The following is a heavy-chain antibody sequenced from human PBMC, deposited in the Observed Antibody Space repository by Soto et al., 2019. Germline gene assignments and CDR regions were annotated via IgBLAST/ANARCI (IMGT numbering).Heavy chain of an antibody. D-gene: IGHD6-19*01. CDR3: ARSFIAVAGLSYYYYGMDV. CDR2: IIPIFGTA. V-gene: IGHV1-69*13. J-gene: IGHJ6*02. CDR1: GGTFSSYA. Sequence: SVKVSCKASGGTFSSYAISWVRQAPGQGLEWMGGIIPIFGTANYAQKFQGRVTITADESTSTAYMELSSLRSEDTAVYYCARSFIAVAGLSYYYYGMDVWGQGTTVTVSS.